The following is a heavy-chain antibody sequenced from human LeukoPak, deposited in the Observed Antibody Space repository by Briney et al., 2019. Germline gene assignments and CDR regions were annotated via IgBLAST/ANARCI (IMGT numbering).Heavy chain of an antibody. Sequence: SETLSLTCTVSGGSISTGSYYWGWIRQPPGKGLEWIGSIYYSGSTYYSPSLKSRVTISLDTSKNQFSLKLSSATAADTAVYYCAREHRSGVRWKDAFDIWGPGTMVTVSS. CDR2: IYYSGST. J-gene: IGHJ3*02. CDR1: GGSISTGSYY. V-gene: IGHV4-39*07. CDR3: AREHRSGVRWKDAFDI. D-gene: IGHD3-10*01.